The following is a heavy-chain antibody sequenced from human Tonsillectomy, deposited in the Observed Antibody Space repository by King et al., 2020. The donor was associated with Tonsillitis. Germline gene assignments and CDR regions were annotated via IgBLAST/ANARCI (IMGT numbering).Heavy chain of an antibody. J-gene: IGHJ4*02. D-gene: IGHD6-19*01. CDR1: GYTFTSYD. CDR2: MNTNSGNT. Sequence: QLVQSGAEVKKPGASVKVSCKASGYTFTSYDINWVRQATGQGLEWMGWMNTNSGNTSYAQKFQGRVTMTRNTSISTAYMELSSLRSEDTAVYYCARPKLIAVAGDFDYWGQGTLVTVSS. CDR3: ARPKLIAVAGDFDY. V-gene: IGHV1-8*01.